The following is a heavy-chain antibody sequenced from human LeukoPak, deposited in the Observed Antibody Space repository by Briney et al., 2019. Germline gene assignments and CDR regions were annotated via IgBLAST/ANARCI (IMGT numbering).Heavy chain of an antibody. V-gene: IGHV3-33*01. D-gene: IGHD2-21*02. CDR3: ARDAGRGVTAPYGMDV. CDR1: GFTFSTYG. CDR2: IWYDGSNN. J-gene: IGHJ6*02. Sequence: GRTLRLSCAASGFTFSTYGIHWVRQAPGRGLEWVALIWYDGSNNYYADSVKGRFTISRDNSKNTLYLQMNSLRAEDTAVYHCARDAGRGVTAPYGMDVWGQGTTVTVSS.